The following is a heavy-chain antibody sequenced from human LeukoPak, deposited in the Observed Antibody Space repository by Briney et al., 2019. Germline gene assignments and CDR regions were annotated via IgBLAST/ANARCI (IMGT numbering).Heavy chain of an antibody. CDR3: ARDNSFDY. D-gene: IGHD2/OR15-2a*01. J-gene: IGHJ4*02. Sequence: PGGSLRLSCAASGFTFSSYGMHWVRQAPGKGLEWVSYISSSSSTIYYADSVKGRFTISRDNAKNSLYLQMNSLRAEDTAVYYCARDNSFDYWGQGTLVTVSS. CDR2: ISSSSSTI. CDR1: GFTFSSYG. V-gene: IGHV3-48*04.